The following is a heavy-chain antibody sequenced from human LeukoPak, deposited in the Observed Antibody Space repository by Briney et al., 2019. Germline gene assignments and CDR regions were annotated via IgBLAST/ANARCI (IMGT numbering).Heavy chain of an antibody. D-gene: IGHD5-18*01. CDR1: GFTFSSYC. V-gene: IGHV3-7*01. J-gene: IGHJ6*03. Sequence: GGSLRLSCAASGFTFSSYCMSWVRQAPGKGLEWVASIKQDGSEKYYVDSVKGRFTISRDNPKNSLYLQMNSLRAEDTAVYYCARELGGYSYGYYYYYMDVWGKGTTVTVSS. CDR2: IKQDGSEK. CDR3: ARELGGYSYGYYYYYMDV.